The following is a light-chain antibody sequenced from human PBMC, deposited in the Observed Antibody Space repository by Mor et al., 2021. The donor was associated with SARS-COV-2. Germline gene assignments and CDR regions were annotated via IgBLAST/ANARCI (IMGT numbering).Light chain of an antibody. J-gene: IGLJ3*02. Sequence: ASPGASASLTCTLRSGINVGTYKIFWYQQKPGSPPQFLLTYKSDSDNQQGSGVPSRFSGSIDASANAGILLISGLQPEDEADYFCMIWHSSAWVF. CDR3: MIWHSSAWV. CDR1: SGINVGTYK. V-gene: IGLV5-45*01. CDR2: YKSDSDN.